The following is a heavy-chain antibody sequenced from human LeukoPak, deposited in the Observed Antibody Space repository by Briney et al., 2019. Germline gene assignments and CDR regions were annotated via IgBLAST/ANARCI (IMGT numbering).Heavy chain of an antibody. Sequence: SGPTDAKLTQPLTLSCAFSWFSLSTSGVGVGWIRQLPGKALELLALIYWNEDKLYNPSLKSRLTITKDTSKNQVVLTMTNMDPVDTATYYCAHKPSSSSGRFDYWGQGTLVTVSS. CDR3: AHKPSSSSGRFDY. V-gene: IGHV2-5*01. D-gene: IGHD6-6*01. CDR1: WFSLSTSGVG. CDR2: IYWNEDK. J-gene: IGHJ4*02.